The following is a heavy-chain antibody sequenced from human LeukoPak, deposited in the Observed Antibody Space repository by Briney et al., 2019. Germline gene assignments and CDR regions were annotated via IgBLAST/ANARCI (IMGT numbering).Heavy chain of an antibody. J-gene: IGHJ4*02. CDR1: GGSISSISYY. Sequence: PSETLSLTCSVSGGSISSISYYWGWIRQPPGKGLEWIGEINHRGDTNYNPSLRSRGIMSVDTSKNQFSLTLTSVTAADTATYFCARGRVSVKYFSREQGGFFDYWGQGTLVTVSP. D-gene: IGHD2/OR15-2a*01. CDR2: INHRGDT. CDR3: ARGRVSVKYFSREQGGFFDY. V-gene: IGHV4-39*07.